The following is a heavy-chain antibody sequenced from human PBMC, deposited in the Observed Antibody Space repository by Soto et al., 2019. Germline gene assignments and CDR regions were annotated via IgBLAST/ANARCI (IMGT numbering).Heavy chain of an antibody. D-gene: IGHD2-15*01. CDR2: IWYDGSNK. CDR3: ARDDPNCSGGSCSHFGAFDI. Sequence: QVQLVESGGGVVQPGRSLRLSCAASGFTFSSYGMHWVRQAPGKGLEWVAVIWYDGSNKYYADSVKGRFTISRDNSKNKLYLQMNSLRAEDTAVYYCARDDPNCSGGSCSHFGAFDIWGQGTMVTVSS. CDR1: GFTFSSYG. V-gene: IGHV3-33*01. J-gene: IGHJ3*02.